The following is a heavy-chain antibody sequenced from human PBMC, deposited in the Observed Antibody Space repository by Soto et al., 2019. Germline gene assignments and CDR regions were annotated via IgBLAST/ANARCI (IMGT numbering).Heavy chain of an antibody. J-gene: IGHJ4*02. CDR1: GFKFSDYW. D-gene: IGHD3-16*02. Sequence: DVQLVESGGGWVQPGRSLRLSCAASGFKFSDYWMSWVRQAPGKGLEWVGNIKHDTSEAHYADSVKGRFTITRDNIKNFLFLQMRDLRADDTASYYCARDGRLFSGPYRPSRFDYWGLGALVTVSS. V-gene: IGHV3-7*03. CDR2: IKHDTSEA. CDR3: ARDGRLFSGPYRPSRFDY.